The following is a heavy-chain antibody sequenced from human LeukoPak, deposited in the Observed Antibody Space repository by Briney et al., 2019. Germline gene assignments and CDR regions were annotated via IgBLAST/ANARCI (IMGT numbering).Heavy chain of an antibody. CDR3: ARRGPNYYDSSGSDAFDI. Sequence: RGESLKISCKGSGYSFTSYWIGWVRQMPGKGLEWMGIIYPGDSDTRYSPSFQGQVTISADKSISTAYLQWSSLKASDTAMYYCARRGPNYYDSSGSDAFDIWGQGTMVTVSS. D-gene: IGHD3-22*01. CDR2: IYPGDSDT. CDR1: GYSFTSYW. J-gene: IGHJ3*02. V-gene: IGHV5-51*01.